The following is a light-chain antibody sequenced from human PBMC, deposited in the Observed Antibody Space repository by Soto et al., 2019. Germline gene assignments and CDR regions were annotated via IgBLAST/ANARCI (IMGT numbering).Light chain of an antibody. J-gene: IGLJ2*01. CDR1: SSDVGAYKY. Sequence: QSALTQPPSASGSPRQSVTISCAGTSSDVGAYKYVSWYQQHPGKAPKLMIYEVNKRPSGVPDRFSGSKSGNTASLTVSGLQAEDEAHYYCSSYAGSNHVVFGGGTKLTVL. CDR3: SSYAGSNHVV. V-gene: IGLV2-8*01. CDR2: EVN.